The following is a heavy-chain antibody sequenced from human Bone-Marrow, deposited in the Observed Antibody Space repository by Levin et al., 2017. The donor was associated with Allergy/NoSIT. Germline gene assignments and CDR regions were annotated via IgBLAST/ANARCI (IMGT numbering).Heavy chain of an antibody. Sequence: SETLSLTCSVSGGSMSTYYWSWIRQSAGKGLEWIGRIYSSGSTNYNPSLKSRATMSIDTSKNQFSLKLTSVTAADTAVYYCARSVPGGSGSYHKDHYYGMDVWGQGTTVTVSS. J-gene: IGHJ6*02. CDR1: GGSMSTYY. CDR2: IYSSGST. V-gene: IGHV4-4*07. D-gene: IGHD3-10*01. CDR3: ARSVPGGSGSYHKDHYYGMDV.